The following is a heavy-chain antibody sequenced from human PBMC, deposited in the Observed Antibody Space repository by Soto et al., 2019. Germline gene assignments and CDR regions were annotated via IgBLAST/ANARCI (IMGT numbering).Heavy chain of an antibody. V-gene: IGHV4-59*11. J-gene: IGHJ4*02. D-gene: IGHD3-16*01. CDR3: ARADPDASVGF. CDR1: GGSMSSQY. CDR2: ISYSGSS. Sequence: ETLSLTCTVSGGSMSSQYWTWLRQPPGKGLEWIGYISYSGSSYYNPSLKSRVTISADTSRNQFSLRLTSVIAADTAVYFCARADPDASVGFWGQGTLVTVSS.